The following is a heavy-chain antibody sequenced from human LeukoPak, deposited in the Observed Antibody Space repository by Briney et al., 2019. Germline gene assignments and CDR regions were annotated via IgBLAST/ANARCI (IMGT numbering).Heavy chain of an antibody. CDR3: ARDIGIFPHVAFDI. CDR2: IYYSGST. J-gene: IGHJ3*02. V-gene: IGHV4-59*12. Sequence: SETLSLTCTVSGGSISSYYWSWIRQPPGKGLEWVGNIYYSGSTYYNPSLESRVTISVDTSMTQFSLRLTSVTAADTAVYFCARDIGIFPHVAFDIWGRGILVTVSS. CDR1: GGSISSYY. D-gene: IGHD2/OR15-2a*01.